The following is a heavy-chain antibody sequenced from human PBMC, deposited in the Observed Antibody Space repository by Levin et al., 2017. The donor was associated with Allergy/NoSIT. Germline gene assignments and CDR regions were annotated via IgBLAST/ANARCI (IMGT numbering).Heavy chain of an antibody. D-gene: IGHD4-17*01. Sequence: SLRLSCAASGFTFSSYAMSWVRQAPGNLFDVFSSLPSLFLPFSSSPVLGRFTVSRDNSKNTVYLQMNSLRADDTALYYCAKEMTRVIPVFDYWGQGTLVTVSS. CDR3: AKEMTRVIPVFDY. V-gene: IGHV3-23*01. J-gene: IGHJ4*02. CDR2: LPSLFLP. CDR1: GFTFSSYA.